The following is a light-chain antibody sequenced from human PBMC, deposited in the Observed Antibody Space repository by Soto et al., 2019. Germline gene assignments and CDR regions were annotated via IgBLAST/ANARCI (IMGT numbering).Light chain of an antibody. CDR3: QSYASSLSGYV. CDR2: GNS. J-gene: IGLJ1*01. V-gene: IGLV1-40*01. Sequence: QPVLTQPPSVSGAPGQRVTISCTGSSSNIGAGYDVHWYQQLPGTAPKLLIYGNSNRPSGVPDRFSGSKSGTSASLAITGLQAEDEADYYCQSYASSLSGYVFGTGTKPPS. CDR1: SSNIGAGYD.